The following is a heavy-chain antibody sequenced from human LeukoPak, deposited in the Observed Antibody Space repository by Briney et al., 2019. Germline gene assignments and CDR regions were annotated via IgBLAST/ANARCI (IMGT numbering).Heavy chain of an antibody. Sequence: GGSLRLSCAASGFTFSSYEMNWVRQAPGKGLEWVSYISSSGSTIYYADSVKGRFTISRDNAKNSLYLQMSSLRAEDTAVYYCARDRIAVAGKGFDPWGQGTLVTVSS. V-gene: IGHV3-48*03. D-gene: IGHD6-19*01. J-gene: IGHJ5*02. CDR3: ARDRIAVAGKGFDP. CDR2: ISSSGSTI. CDR1: GFTFSSYE.